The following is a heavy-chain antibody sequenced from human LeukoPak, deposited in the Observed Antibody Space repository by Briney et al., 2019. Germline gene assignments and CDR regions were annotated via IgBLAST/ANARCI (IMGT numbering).Heavy chain of an antibody. CDR2: IYTSGST. D-gene: IGHD2-2*01. CDR1: GGSISSYY. CDR3: ARDPGYCSSSSCSPYWYFDL. J-gene: IGHJ2*01. V-gene: IGHV4-4*07. Sequence: SETLSLTCTVSGGSISSYYWSWIRQPAGKGLEWIGRIYTSGSTNYNPSLKSRVTMSVDTSKNQFSLKLSSVTAADTAVYNCARDPGYCSSSSCSPYWYFDLWGRGTLVTVSS.